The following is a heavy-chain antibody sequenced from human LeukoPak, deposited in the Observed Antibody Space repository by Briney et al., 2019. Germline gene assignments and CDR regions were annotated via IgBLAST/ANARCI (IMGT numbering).Heavy chain of an antibody. D-gene: IGHD6-13*01. Sequence: ASVKVSCKASGYTFTSYGISWVRQAPGQGLEWMGWISAYNGNANYAQKLQGRVTMTTDTSTSTAYMELRSLRSDDTAVYYCARDAWAAADHLPIDYWGQGTLVTVSS. CDR1: GYTFTSYG. V-gene: IGHV1-18*01. CDR3: ARDAWAAADHLPIDY. CDR2: ISAYNGNA. J-gene: IGHJ4*02.